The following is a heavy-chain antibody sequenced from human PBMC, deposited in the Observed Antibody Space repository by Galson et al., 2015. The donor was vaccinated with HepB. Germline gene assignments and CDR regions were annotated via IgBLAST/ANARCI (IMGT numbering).Heavy chain of an antibody. D-gene: IGHD3-10*01. CDR2: IYWDDNT. CDR3: AQRKGFGEMIY. Sequence: PALVTPPQTLTLTCTLSGFSLSTSGVGVGWIRQPPGQALEWLALIYWDDNTLSTSSLKSRLTITKDTSKNQVVLTMTNMDPVDTGTYYCAQRKGFGEMIYWGQGTLVTVSS. CDR1: GFSLSTSGVG. V-gene: IGHV2-5*02. J-gene: IGHJ4*02.